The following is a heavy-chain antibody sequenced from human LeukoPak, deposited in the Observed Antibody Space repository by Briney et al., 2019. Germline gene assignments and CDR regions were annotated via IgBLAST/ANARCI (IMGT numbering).Heavy chain of an antibody. J-gene: IGHJ4*02. CDR2: ISYDGSNK. V-gene: IGHV3-30-3*02. CDR1: GFTFSSYA. Sequence: GGSLRLSCAASGFTFSSYAMHWVRQAPGKGLEWVAVISYDGSNKYYADSVKGRFTISRDNSKKTLYLQMNSLRAEDTAVYYCAKCYSGYVPDYFDYWGQGTLVTVSS. D-gene: IGHD5-12*01. CDR3: AKCYSGYVPDYFDY.